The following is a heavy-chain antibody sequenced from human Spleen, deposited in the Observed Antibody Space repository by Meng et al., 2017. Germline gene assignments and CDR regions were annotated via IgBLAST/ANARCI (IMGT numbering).Heavy chain of an antibody. CDR1: GFTFSGSW. CDR3: VRLDTSFDL. J-gene: IGHJ2*01. D-gene: IGHD5-18*01. V-gene: IGHV3-74*01. CDR2: VNSDGYST. Sequence: EVQLVESGGGLVQPGGSLRLSCAASGFTFSGSWMHWVRQAPGKGLVWVSRVNSDGYSTSYADSVKGRFTIPRDNAKKMLYLQMNSLRAEDTAVYFCVRLDTSFDLWGRGTLVTVSS.